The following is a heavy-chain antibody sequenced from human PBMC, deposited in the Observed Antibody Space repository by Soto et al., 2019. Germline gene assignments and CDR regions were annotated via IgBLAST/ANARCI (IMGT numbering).Heavy chain of an antibody. J-gene: IGHJ5*02. CDR3: ARGQRIAAADTGWFDT. D-gene: IGHD6-13*01. CDR2: INHSGST. V-gene: IGHV4-34*01. Sequence: PSETLSLTGAVYCGSFSSYYLSWIRHPPGTGLEWVGEINHSGSTNYNPSLKSRVTISVDTSKNQFSLKLSSVTDADTAVYYCARGQRIAAADTGWFDTWGQGTLVTVS. CDR1: CGSFSSYY.